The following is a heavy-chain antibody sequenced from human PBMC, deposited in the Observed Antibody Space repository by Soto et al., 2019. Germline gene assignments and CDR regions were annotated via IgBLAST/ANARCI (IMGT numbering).Heavy chain of an antibody. CDR3: VKDNRGSY. D-gene: IGHD3-10*01. V-gene: IGHV3-7*01. CDR1: GFTFSTCW. Sequence: EVQLVESGGGLVQPGGSLRLSCAASGFTFSTCWMMWVRQAPGKGLEWVANINQDGSERYYVDSVKGRFTISRDNAKHSQYLQINTLRAEDTAVYYCVKDNRGSYWGQGTLVTVSS. J-gene: IGHJ4*02. CDR2: INQDGSER.